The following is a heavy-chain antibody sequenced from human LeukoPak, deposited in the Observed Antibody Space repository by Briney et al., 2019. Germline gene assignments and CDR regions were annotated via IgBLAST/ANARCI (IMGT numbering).Heavy chain of an antibody. CDR1: GFTFCDYA. J-gene: IGHJ4*02. CDR2: ISDSGGRT. V-gene: IGHV3-23*01. Sequence: PGGSLRLSCTASGFTFCDYAMSWVRQAPGKGLEWVSAISDSGGRTYYADSVKGRLTISRDNSKNTLYLQMNSLRGEDTAVYYCAKDGHWGQGTLVTVSS. CDR3: AKDGH.